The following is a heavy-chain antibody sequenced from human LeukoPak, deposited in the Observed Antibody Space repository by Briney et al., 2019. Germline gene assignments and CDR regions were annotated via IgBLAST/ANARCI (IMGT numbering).Heavy chain of an antibody. V-gene: IGHV3-74*03. D-gene: IGHD3-9*01. CDR3: ARDGYDILTGYYVY. CDR2: ISDDGRRT. CDR1: GFIFNGHW. Sequence: GRSLRLSRAVAGFIFNGHWTQWVRQVQGKGLVWDARISDDGRRTTYADLVKGRCTISRDNAKNTLYLQINSLRAEDTAVYYCARDGYDILTGYYVYWGQGTLVTVSS. J-gene: IGHJ4*02.